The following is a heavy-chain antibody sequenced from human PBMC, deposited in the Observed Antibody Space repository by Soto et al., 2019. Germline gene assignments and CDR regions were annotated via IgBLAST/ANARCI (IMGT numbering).Heavy chain of an antibody. CDR1: GGSFSGYY. Sequence: PSETLSLTCAVYGGSFSGYYWSWIRQPPGKGLEWIGEINHSGSTNYNPSLKSRVTISVDTSKNQFSLKLSSVTAADTAVYYCARTRYGSGKRWFDPWGQGTLVTVPQ. CDR3: ARTRYGSGKRWFDP. CDR2: INHSGST. D-gene: IGHD3-10*01. V-gene: IGHV4-34*01. J-gene: IGHJ5*02.